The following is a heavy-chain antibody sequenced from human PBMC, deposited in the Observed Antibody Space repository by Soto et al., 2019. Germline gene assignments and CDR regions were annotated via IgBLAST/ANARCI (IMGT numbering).Heavy chain of an antibody. CDR2: VYYRGNT. CDR1: GGSISSSSYY. D-gene: IGHD6-13*01. J-gene: IGHJ4*02. CDR3: ARHKDTSSRYLLPDD. Sequence: PSDTLSLTCTVSGGSISSSSYYWGWIRQPPGKGLEWIGSVYYRGNTYYNPSLKSRVTTSVDTSKNQFSLKLYSVTAADTALYYCARHKDTSSRYLLPDDWGQGTLVTVSS. V-gene: IGHV4-39*01.